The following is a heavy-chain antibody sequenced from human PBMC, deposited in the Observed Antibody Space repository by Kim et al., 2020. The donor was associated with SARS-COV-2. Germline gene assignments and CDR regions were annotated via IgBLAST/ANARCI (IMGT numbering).Heavy chain of an antibody. J-gene: IGHJ3*02. CDR2: INHSGST. CDR3: ARGRRPVHAFDI. V-gene: IGHV4-34*01. Sequence: SETLSLTCAVYGGSFSGYYWSWIRQPPGKGLEWIGEINHSGSTNYNPSLKSRVTISVDTSKNQFSLKLSSVTAADTAVYYCARGRRPVHAFDIWGQGTMV. CDR1: GGSFSGYY. D-gene: IGHD1-1*01.